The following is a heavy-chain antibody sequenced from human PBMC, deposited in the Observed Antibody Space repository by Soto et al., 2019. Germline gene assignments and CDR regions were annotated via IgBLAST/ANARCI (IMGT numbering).Heavy chain of an antibody. J-gene: IGHJ4*01. CDR2: INTRGETR. CDR1: GFTFSDYY. D-gene: IGHD1-1*01. V-gene: IGHV3-11*01. CDR3: ARSGIPLIEILDY. Sequence: SCKASGFTFSDYYMNWIRQAPGQGLEWLSFINTRGETRYIEDSIRGRFTFSRDNARRSLYLQMNSLRAEDTAVYYCARSGIPLIEILDYWGHGTLVTVSS.